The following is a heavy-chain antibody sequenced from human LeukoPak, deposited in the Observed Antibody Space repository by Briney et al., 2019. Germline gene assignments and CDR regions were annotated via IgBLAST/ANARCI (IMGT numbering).Heavy chain of an antibody. CDR3: ARSEFCSSTSCYNWFDT. J-gene: IGHJ5*02. CDR2: INPNSGGT. V-gene: IGHV1-2*02. D-gene: IGHD2-2*01. Sequence: ASVKVSCKASGYTFTGYYMHWVRQAPGQGLEWMGWINPNSGGTNYAQKFQGRVTMTRDTSISTAYMELSRLRSDDTAVYYCARSEFCSSTSCYNWFDTWGQGTLVTVSS. CDR1: GYTFTGYY.